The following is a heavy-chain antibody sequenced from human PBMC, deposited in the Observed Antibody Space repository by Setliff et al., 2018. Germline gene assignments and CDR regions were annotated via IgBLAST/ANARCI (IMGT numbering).Heavy chain of an antibody. J-gene: IGHJ4*02. Sequence: SETLSLTCTVSGGSISSGSYYWSWIRQPAGKGLEWIGHIYTSGSTNYNPSLKSRVTISLDTSKNHFSLKLDSVTAADTALYYCARSPSSGAYWNPRPFYSDYWARGTLVTVSS. CDR2: IYTSGST. CDR3: ARSPSSGAYWNPRPFYSDY. V-gene: IGHV4-61*09. CDR1: GGSISSGSYY. D-gene: IGHD1-26*01.